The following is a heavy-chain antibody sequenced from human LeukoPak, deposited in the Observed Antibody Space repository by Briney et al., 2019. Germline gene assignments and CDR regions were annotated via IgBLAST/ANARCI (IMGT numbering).Heavy chain of an antibody. Sequence: GGSLRLSCAASGFTFSNFGINWVRQAPGKGLEWVSSISSSSSYISYADSVKGRFTISRDNAKNSLDLQMNSLRAEDTAVYYCAREEGLDYWGQGTLVTVSS. D-gene: IGHD5-12*01. J-gene: IGHJ4*02. CDR1: GFTFSNFG. CDR2: ISSSSSYI. CDR3: AREEGLDY. V-gene: IGHV3-21*01.